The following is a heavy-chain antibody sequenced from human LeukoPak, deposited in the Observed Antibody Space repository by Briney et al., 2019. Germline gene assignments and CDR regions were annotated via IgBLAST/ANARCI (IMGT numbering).Heavy chain of an antibody. Sequence: GGSLRLSCTASGFTFGGYAVSWVRQAPGKGLEWVGFIRNKACSRTTAYASFVKGRFNISRDHSKGIAYLQLNSLKTEDTAVFCCARFVPYFDYWGQGTLVTVSS. D-gene: IGHD3-10*01. CDR1: GFTFGGYA. CDR3: ARFVPYFDY. V-gene: IGHV3-49*04. CDR2: IRNKACSRTT. J-gene: IGHJ4*02.